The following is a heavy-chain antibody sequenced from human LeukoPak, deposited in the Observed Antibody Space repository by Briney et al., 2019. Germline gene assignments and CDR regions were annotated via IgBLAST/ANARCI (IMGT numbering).Heavy chain of an antibody. CDR3: ARAFVEVITRGNFDT. D-gene: IGHD3-22*01. CDR1: GGSFSGYY. V-gene: IGHV4-34*01. CDR2: INHSGST. J-gene: IGHJ4*02. Sequence: SETLSLTCAVYGGSFSGYYWSWIRQPPGKGLEWIGEINHSGSTNYNPSLKSRVTISVDTSKNQFSLKLSSVTAADTAVYYCARAFVEVITRGNFDTWGKGTLVTVSS.